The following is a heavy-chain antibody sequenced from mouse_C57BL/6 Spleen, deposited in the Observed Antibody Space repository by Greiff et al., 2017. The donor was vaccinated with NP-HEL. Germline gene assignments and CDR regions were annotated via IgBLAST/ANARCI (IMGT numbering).Heavy chain of an antibody. V-gene: IGHV1-15*01. CDR1: GYTFTDYE. CDR3: TYGNYEGYYAMDY. J-gene: IGHJ4*01. Sequence: VKLVASGAELVRPGASVTLSCKASGYTFTDYEMHWVKQTPVHGLEWIGAIDPETGGTAYNQKFKGKAILTADKSSSTAYMELRSLTSEDSAVYYCTYGNYEGYYAMDYWGQGTSVTVSS. D-gene: IGHD2-1*01. CDR2: IDPETGGT.